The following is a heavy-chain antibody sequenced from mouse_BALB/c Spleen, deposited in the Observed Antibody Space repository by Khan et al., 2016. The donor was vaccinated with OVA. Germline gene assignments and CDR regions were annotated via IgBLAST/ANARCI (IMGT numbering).Heavy chain of an antibody. D-gene: IGHD1-1*01. CDR2: IDPFNGGA. V-gene: IGHV1S135*01. CDR1: GYSFSTYY. Sequence: IQLVQSGPELMKPGASVKISCKASGYSFSTYYIHWVTRSHGKTLEWIGYIDPFNGGATYNQKFKDKATLTVDKSSSTAYMHLASLTSEDSAVYYCTRHGSTSWFAYWGQATLVTVSA. J-gene: IGHJ3*01. CDR3: TRHGSTSWFAY.